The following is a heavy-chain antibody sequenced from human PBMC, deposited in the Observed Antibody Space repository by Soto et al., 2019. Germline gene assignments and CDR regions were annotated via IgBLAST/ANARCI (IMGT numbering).Heavy chain of an antibody. V-gene: IGHV4-59*01. Sequence: SETLSLTCTVSGGSISSYYWSWIRQPPGKGLEWIGYIYYSGSTNYNPSLKSRVTISVDTSKNQFSLKLSSVTAADTAVYYCARVPGGSGSYPSYYYYYYMDVWGKGTTVTVSS. CDR3: ARVPGGSGSYPSYYYYYYMDV. CDR2: IYYSGST. J-gene: IGHJ6*03. D-gene: IGHD3-10*01. CDR1: GGSISSYY.